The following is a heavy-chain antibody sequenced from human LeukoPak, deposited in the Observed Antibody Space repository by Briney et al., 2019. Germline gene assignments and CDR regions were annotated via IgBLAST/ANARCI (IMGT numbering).Heavy chain of an antibody. V-gene: IGHV4-4*09. CDR2: IYTSGST. CDR1: GGSISRYY. Sequence: SETLSLTCTVSGGSISRYYWSWIRQPPGKGLEWIGYIYTSGSTNYNPSLKSRVTISVDTSKNQFSLKLSSVTAADTAVYYCARHVSGYNWNYLHWFDPWGQGTLVTVSS. D-gene: IGHD1-7*01. J-gene: IGHJ5*02. CDR3: ARHVSGYNWNYLHWFDP.